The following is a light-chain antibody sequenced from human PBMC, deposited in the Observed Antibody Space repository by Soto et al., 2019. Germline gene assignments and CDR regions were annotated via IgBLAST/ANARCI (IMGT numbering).Light chain of an antibody. CDR3: QQRRNWPPYT. J-gene: IGKJ3*01. Sequence: EIVLTQSPATLSLSPGERATLSCRASQSVGSALAWYQQKPGQTPRLLIYDASSRATGIPARFSGSGSGTDFTLTISSLEPEDFAVYYCQQRRNWPPYTFGPGTKVEIK. CDR1: QSVGSA. V-gene: IGKV3-11*01. CDR2: DAS.